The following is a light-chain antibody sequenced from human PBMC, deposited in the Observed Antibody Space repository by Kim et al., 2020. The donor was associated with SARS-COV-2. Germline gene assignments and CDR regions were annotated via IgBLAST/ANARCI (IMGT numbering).Light chain of an antibody. V-gene: IGKV1-39*01. CDR1: QNIVSQ. CDR2: YAS. CDR3: QQSYSLPYS. Sequence: SAAAGDRVTITCRASQNIVSQLNWYQQKPGKAPQVVIYYASSLESGVPSRFSGSGSGTDFTLTISSLQPEDFVTYYCQQSYSLPYSFGQGTKLEI. J-gene: IGKJ2*03.